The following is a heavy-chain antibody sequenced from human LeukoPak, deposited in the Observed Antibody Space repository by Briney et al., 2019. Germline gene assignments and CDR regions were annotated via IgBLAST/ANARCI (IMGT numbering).Heavy chain of an antibody. D-gene: IGHD3-3*01. CDR3: ARVRFSLDY. CDR2: ISAGGGNT. CDR1: GFTFSSNA. J-gene: IGHJ4*02. Sequence: PGGSLRLSCAASGFTFSSNAMSWVRQAPGEGLEWVSAISAGGGNTYYADAVKGRFTISRDFSKNTLYLQMNSLRAEDTAVYYCARVRFSLDYWGQGTLVTVSS. V-gene: IGHV3-23*01.